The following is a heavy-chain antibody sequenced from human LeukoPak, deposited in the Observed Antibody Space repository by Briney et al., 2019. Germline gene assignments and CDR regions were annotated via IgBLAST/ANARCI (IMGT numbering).Heavy chain of an antibody. Sequence: ASVKVSCKASGGTFSSYAISWVRQAPGQGLEWMGGIIPIFGTANYAQKFQGRVTITADESTSTAYMELSSLRSEDTAVYYCARAVSLDYGDYANWFDPWGQGTLVTVSS. V-gene: IGHV1-69*13. CDR1: GGTFSSYA. J-gene: IGHJ5*02. CDR2: IIPIFGTA. D-gene: IGHD4-17*01. CDR3: ARAVSLDYGDYANWFDP.